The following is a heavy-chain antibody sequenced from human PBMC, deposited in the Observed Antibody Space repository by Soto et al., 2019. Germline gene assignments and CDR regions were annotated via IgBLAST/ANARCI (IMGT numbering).Heavy chain of an antibody. CDR2: IFSSDSYA. CDR1: GYSFSTYS. CDR3: ARGGVSTRNFDC. J-gene: IGHJ4*02. Sequence: GESLKISCKGSGYSFSTYSIGWVRQMPGKGLEWMGNIFSSDSYARYSPSFQGQVTISVDRSISTAYLQWSSLKASDTAMYYCARGGVSTRNFDCWGQETPVTVSS. D-gene: IGHD3-3*01. V-gene: IGHV5-51*01.